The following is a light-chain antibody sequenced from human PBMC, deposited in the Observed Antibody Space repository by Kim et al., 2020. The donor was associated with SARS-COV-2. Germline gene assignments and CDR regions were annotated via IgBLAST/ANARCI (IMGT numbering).Light chain of an antibody. CDR2: GKN. Sequence: SSVLTQDPAVSVALGQTVRITCQGDSLRTYYTTWFQQKPGQAPIVVFYGKNNRPSGIPDRFSGSSSGNTASLTITATQAGDEADYYCNSRDNNDNVLFGGGTRLTVL. CDR3: NSRDNNDNVL. V-gene: IGLV3-19*01. J-gene: IGLJ2*01. CDR1: SLRTYY.